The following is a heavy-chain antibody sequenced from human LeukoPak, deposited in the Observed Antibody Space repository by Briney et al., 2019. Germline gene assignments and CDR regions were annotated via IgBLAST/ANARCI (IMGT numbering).Heavy chain of an antibody. CDR2: NNPSGGST. J-gene: IGHJ4*02. V-gene: IGHV1-46*01. CDR1: GYTFTSYY. CDR3: ARDPTVYYDSSGYIDY. Sequence: ASVKVSCKASGYTFTSYYMHWVRQAPGQGLEWMGINNPSGGSTSYAQKFQGRVTMTRDMSTSTVYMELSSLRSEDTAVYYCARDPTVYYDSSGYIDYWGQGTLVTVSS. D-gene: IGHD3-22*01.